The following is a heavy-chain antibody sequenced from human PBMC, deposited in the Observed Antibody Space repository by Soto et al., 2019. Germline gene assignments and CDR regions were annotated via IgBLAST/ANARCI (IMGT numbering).Heavy chain of an antibody. J-gene: IGHJ3*02. CDR1: GFTFSSYG. D-gene: IGHD2-2*01. CDR3: ARARSTPAADYDAFDI. V-gene: IGHV3-33*01. CDR2: IWYDGSNK. Sequence: GGSLRLSCAASGFTFSSYGMHWVRQAPGKGLEWVAVIWYDGSNKYYADSVKGRFTISRDNSKNTLYLQMNSLRAEDTAVYYCARARSTPAADYDAFDIWGQGTMVTVSS.